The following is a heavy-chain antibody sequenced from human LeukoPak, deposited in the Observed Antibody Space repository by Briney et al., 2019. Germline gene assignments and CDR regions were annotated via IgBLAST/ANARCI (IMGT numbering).Heavy chain of an antibody. CDR2: IVVGSGNT. CDR1: GFTFTSSA. V-gene: IGHV1-58*01. CDR3: AADLPYSNYGPLDY. D-gene: IGHD4-11*01. Sequence: SVKVSCKASGFTFTSSAVQWVRQARGQRLEWIGWIVVGSGNTNYAQKFQERVTITRDMSTSTAYMELSSLRSEDTAVYYCAADLPYSNYGPLDYWGQGTLVTVSS. J-gene: IGHJ4*02.